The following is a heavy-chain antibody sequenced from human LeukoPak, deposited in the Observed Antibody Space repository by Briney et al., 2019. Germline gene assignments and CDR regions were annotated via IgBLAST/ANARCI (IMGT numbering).Heavy chain of an antibody. J-gene: IGHJ4*02. CDR1: GGTFSSYA. V-gene: IGHV1-69*13. D-gene: IGHD3-22*01. Sequence: ASVKVSCKASGGTFSSYAISWVRQAPGQGLEWMGGIIPIFGTANYAQKFQGRVTITADESTSTAYMELSSLRSEDTAVYYCASSPMSYYDSSGYHDYWGQGTLVTVSS. CDR3: ASSPMSYYDSSGYHDY. CDR2: IIPIFGTA.